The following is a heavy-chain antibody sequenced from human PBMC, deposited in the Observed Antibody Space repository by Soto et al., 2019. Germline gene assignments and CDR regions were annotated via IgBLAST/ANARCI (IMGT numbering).Heavy chain of an antibody. J-gene: IGHJ5*02. CDR2: ISAYNGNT. D-gene: IGHD2-2*01. CDR1: GYTFTSYG. V-gene: IGHV1-18*01. CDR3: ARVKVSVVPAAIRGVWFDP. Sequence: GASVKVSCKASGYTFTSYGISWVRQAPGQGLEWMGWISAYNGNTNYAQKLQGRVTMTTDTSTSTAYMELRSLRSDDTAVYYCARVKVSVVPAAIRGVWFDPWGQGTLVTVSS.